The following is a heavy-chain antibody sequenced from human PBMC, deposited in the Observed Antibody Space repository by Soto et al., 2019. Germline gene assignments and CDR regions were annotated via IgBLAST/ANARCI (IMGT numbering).Heavy chain of an antibody. V-gene: IGHV3-74*01. CDR3: ARDDYDSSGYHPGN. J-gene: IGHJ4*02. D-gene: IGHD3-22*01. CDR2: INNDGSTT. CDR1: GFTFRTYW. Sequence: PGGSLRLSCAASGFTFRTYWMHWVRQAPGKGLVWVSRINNDGSTTTYADSVKGRFTISRDNAKNTLYLQMNSLRAEDTAVYYCARDDYDSSGYHPGNWGQGTLVTVSS.